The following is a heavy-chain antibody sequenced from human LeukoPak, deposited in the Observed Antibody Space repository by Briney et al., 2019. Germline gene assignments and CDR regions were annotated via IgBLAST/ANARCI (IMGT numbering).Heavy chain of an antibody. V-gene: IGHV3-30*04. CDR2: ISYDGSNK. CDR1: GFTFSSYA. CDR3: AKSDEPYYYDSSGYYY. D-gene: IGHD3-22*01. J-gene: IGHJ4*02. Sequence: PGGSLRLSCAASGFTFSSYAMHWVRQAPGKGLEWVAVISYDGSNKYYADSVKGRFTISRDNSKNTLYLQMNSLRAEDTAVYYCAKSDEPYYYDSSGYYYWGQGTLVTVSS.